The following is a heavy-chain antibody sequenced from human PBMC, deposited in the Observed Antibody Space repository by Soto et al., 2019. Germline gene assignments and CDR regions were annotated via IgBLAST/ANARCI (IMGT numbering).Heavy chain of an antibody. D-gene: IGHD2-15*01. CDR2: IIPIFGTA. J-gene: IGHJ4*02. CDR3: ASALVGADTIPPDY. Sequence: GASVKVSCKAPGGTFSSYAISWVRQAPGQGLEWMGGIIPIFGTANYAQKFQGRVTMTRDTSTSTVYMELSSLRSEDTAVYYCASALVGADTIPPDYWGQGTRVTVSS. V-gene: IGHV1-69*05. CDR1: GGTFSSYA.